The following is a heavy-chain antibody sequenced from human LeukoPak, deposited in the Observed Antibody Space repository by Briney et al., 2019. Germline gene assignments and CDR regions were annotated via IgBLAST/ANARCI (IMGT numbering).Heavy chain of an antibody. Sequence: GGSLRLSCAASGFTFSSYSMNWVRQAPGKGLEWVSSISSSSSYIYYADSVKGRFTISRDNAKNSLYLQMNSLRAEDTAVYYCARDFMYYDILTGYYGRYFDYWGQGTLVTVSS. V-gene: IGHV3-21*01. CDR3: ARDFMYYDILTGYYGRYFDY. CDR1: GFTFSSYS. D-gene: IGHD3-9*01. J-gene: IGHJ4*02. CDR2: ISSSSSYI.